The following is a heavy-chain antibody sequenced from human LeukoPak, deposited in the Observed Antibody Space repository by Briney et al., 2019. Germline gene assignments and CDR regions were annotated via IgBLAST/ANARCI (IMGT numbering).Heavy chain of an antibody. CDR3: AKGIRRYYFDY. CDR2: IRYDGSNK. D-gene: IGHD3-16*01. Sequence: PGGSLRLSCAASGFTFSSYGMHWVRQAPGKGLEWVAFIRYDGSNKYYADSVKGRFTISRDNSKNTLYLQMNSLRAEDTAVYYCAKGIRRYYFDYWGQGTLVTVSS. J-gene: IGHJ4*02. V-gene: IGHV3-30*02. CDR1: GFTFSSYG.